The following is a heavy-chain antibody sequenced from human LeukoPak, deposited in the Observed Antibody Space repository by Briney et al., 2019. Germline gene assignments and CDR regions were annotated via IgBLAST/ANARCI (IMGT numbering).Heavy chain of an antibody. Sequence: PSEALSLTCTVSGNSISSGDNYCSWIRQPAGKGLEWIWCIYSRGSTNYNPSLKSRVTMSVDTSKNQFSLKLSSVTAADTAVYYCARASITRVAFDIWGQGTMVTVSS. CDR1: GNSISSGDNY. J-gene: IGHJ3*02. D-gene: IGHD3-10*01. V-gene: IGHV4-61*10. CDR2: IYSRGST. CDR3: ARASITRVAFDI.